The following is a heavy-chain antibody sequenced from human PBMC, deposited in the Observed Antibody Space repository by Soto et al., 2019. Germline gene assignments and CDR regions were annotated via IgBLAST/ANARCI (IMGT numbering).Heavy chain of an antibody. CDR2: ISGSGGST. J-gene: IGHJ4*02. CDR1: GFTFSSYA. CDR3: AKYRMTVWDDIVVVVASTFFDY. D-gene: IGHD2-15*01. V-gene: IGHV3-23*01. Sequence: GGALRLSCAASGFTFSSYAMSWVRQAPGKGLEWVSAISGSGGSTYYADSVKGRFTISRDNSKNTLYLQMNSLRAEDTAVYYCAKYRMTVWDDIVVVVASTFFDYWGQGTLVTVS.